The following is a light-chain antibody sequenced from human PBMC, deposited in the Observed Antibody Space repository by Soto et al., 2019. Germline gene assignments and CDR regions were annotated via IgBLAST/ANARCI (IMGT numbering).Light chain of an antibody. CDR3: QQVQSYALT. V-gene: IGKV1-13*02. J-gene: IGKJ4*01. CDR1: QGISSA. Sequence: AIPLTQSPSSLSASVGDRVTITCRASQGISSALAWYQHKPGRAPRLLIYDASSLQSGVSSRFSGSGSGTDFALTISSLQPDDFATYYCQQVQSYALTFGRGTKLEIK. CDR2: DAS.